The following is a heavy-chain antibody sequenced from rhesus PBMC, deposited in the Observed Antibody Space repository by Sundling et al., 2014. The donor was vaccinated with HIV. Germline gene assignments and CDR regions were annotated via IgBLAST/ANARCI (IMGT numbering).Heavy chain of an antibody. V-gene: IGHV4-80*01. CDR3: AREGWELQRRYGLDS. CDR1: GVSISSYW. Sequence: QVQLQESGPGLVKPSETLSLTCTVSGVSISSYWWSWIRQPPGKGLEWVGEVTGNSGSTNYNPSLKSRVTISTDTSKNQFSLKLTSVTAADTAVYYCAREGWELQRRYGLDSWGQGVVVTVSS. D-gene: IGHD1-44*02. CDR2: VTGNSGST. J-gene: IGHJ6*01.